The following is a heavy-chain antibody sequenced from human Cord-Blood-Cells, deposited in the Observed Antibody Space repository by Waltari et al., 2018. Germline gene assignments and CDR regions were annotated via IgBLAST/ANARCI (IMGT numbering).Heavy chain of an antibody. Sequence: QVQLQQWGAGLLKPSETLSLTCAVYGGSFSGYYWSWIRQPPGKGLEWFGEIDHGGRPNHTPALKSRVTISVDASKNQFSLKVSSVTAADTAVYYCARVNGIAAAGYTMDVWGQGTTVTVSS. CDR2: IDHGGRP. V-gene: IGHV4-34*01. CDR3: ARVNGIAAAGYTMDV. D-gene: IGHD6-13*01. CDR1: GGSFSGYY. J-gene: IGHJ6*02.